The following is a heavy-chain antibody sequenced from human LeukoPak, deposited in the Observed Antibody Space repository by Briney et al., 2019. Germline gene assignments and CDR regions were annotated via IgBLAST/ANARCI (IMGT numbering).Heavy chain of an antibody. D-gene: IGHD2-2*01. CDR2: ISYDGSNK. CDR1: GFTFSSYG. CDR3: AKAEGYCSSTSCYGGSPLYGEIDY. V-gene: IGHV3-30*18. J-gene: IGHJ4*02. Sequence: GGSLRLSCAASGFTFSSYGMHWVRQAPGKGLEWVAVISYDGSNKYYADSVKGRFTISRDNSKNTLYLQMNSLRAEDTAVYYCAKAEGYCSSTSCYGGSPLYGEIDYWGQGTLVTVSS.